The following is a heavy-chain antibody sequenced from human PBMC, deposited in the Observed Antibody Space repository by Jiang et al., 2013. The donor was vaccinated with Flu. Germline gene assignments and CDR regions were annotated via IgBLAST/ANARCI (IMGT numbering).Heavy chain of an antibody. V-gene: IGHV3-73*01. Sequence: VQLVESGGGLVQPGGSLKLSCAASGFTFSGSAMHWVRQASGKGLEWVGRIRSKANSYATAYAASVKGRFTISRDDSKNTAYLQMNSLKTEDTAVYYCTSTSGYYYGMDVWGKGTTVTVSS. CDR1: GFTFSGSA. CDR3: TSTSGYYYGMDV. CDR2: IRSKANSYAT. J-gene: IGHJ6*04.